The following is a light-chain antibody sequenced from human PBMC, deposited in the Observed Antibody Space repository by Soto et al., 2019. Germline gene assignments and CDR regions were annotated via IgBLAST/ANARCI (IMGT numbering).Light chain of an antibody. V-gene: IGLV4-69*01. CDR1: SGHSSYA. CDR3: ETWGTGIRV. Sequence: QPVLTQSPSASASLGASVKLTCTLSSGHSSYAIAWHQQQPEKGPRYLMKLNSDGSHSKGDGIPDRFSGSSSGAERYLTISSLQSEDEAAYFSETWGTGIRVFGGGTKLTVL. J-gene: IGLJ2*01. CDR2: LNSDGSH.